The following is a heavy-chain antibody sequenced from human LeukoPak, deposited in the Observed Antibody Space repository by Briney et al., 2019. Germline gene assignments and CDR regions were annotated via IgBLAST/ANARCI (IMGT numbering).Heavy chain of an antibody. Sequence: ASVKVSCKASGYTFTSYGISWVRQAPGQGLEWMGWISTYHGNTNYAQKLRGRVTMTTDTSTTTAYMELRSLRSDDTAVYYCARDTSSGYYHFDYWGQGTLVTVSS. D-gene: IGHD3-22*01. J-gene: IGHJ4*02. V-gene: IGHV1-18*01. CDR1: GYTFTSYG. CDR3: ARDTSSGYYHFDY. CDR2: ISTYHGNT.